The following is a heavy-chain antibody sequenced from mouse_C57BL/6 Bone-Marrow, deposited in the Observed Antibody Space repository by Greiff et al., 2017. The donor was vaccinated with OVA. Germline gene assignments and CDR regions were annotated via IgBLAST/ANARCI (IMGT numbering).Heavy chain of an antibody. D-gene: IGHD2-2*01. V-gene: IGHV5-16*01. CDR1: GFTFSDYY. J-gene: IGHJ2*01. CDR2: INYDGSST. Sequence: EVHLVESEGGLVQPGSSMKLSCTASGFTFSDYYMAWVRQVPEKGLEWVANINYDGSSTYYLDSLKSRFIISRDNAKNILYLQMSSLKSEDTATYYCARGRRLRGAYYFDYWGQGTTLTVSS. CDR3: ARGRRLRGAYYFDY.